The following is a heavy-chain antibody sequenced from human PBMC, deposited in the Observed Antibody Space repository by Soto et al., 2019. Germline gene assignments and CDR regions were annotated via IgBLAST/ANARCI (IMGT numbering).Heavy chain of an antibody. CDR1: GFNFSSYA. J-gene: IGHJ1*01. CDR2: ISGSGGST. CDR3: AKETYTVTRPSSPEYFQH. V-gene: IGHV3-23*01. D-gene: IGHD4-17*01. Sequence: GGSLRLSCAASGFNFSSYAMSWVRQAPGKGLEWVSAISGSGGSTHYADSVKGRFTISRDNSKNTLYLQMNSLRAEDTAVYYCAKETYTVTRPSSPEYFQHWGQGTLVTVSS.